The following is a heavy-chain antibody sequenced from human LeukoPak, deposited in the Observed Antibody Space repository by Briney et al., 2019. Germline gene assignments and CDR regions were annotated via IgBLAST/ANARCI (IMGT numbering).Heavy chain of an antibody. CDR3: ARGIPVMSGSSSRPLDY. V-gene: IGHV1-18*01. Sequence: GASVKVSCKASGYTFTSYGISWVRQAPGQGLEWMGWISACNGNTNYAQKLQGRVTMTTDTSTSTAYMELRSLRSDDTAVYYCARGIPVMSGSSSRPLDYWGQGTLVTVSS. J-gene: IGHJ4*02. CDR2: ISACNGNT. CDR1: GYTFTSYG. D-gene: IGHD6-6*01.